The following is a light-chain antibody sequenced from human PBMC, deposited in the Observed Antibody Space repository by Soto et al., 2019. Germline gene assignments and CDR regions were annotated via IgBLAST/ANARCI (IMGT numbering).Light chain of an antibody. V-gene: IGLV2-14*01. CDR2: EVS. Sequence: QSALTQPASVSGSPGQSITISCTGTSSDVGGYNFVSWYQQHPGKAPRLIIYEVSSRTSGGSYRFSGSKSGNTASLTLSGLQAEYEADYYYSSDTLRNTIVLFGGGTKLTVL. CDR3: SSDTLRNTIVL. J-gene: IGLJ3*02. CDR1: SSDVGGYNF.